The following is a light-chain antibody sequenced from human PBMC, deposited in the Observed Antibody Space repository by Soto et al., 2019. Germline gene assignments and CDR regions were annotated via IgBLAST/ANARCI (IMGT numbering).Light chain of an antibody. J-gene: IGLJ2*01. CDR3: QSFWL. V-gene: IGLV1-40*01. CDR1: SSNIGAGFD. Sequence: QLVLTQPPSVSGAPGQRVTISCTGSSSNIGAGFDVHWYQQFPGTAPKLLIYKNNQRPSGVPDRFSGSKSGTSASLAITGLQAEDEADYYCQSFWLFGGGTKVTVL. CDR2: KNN.